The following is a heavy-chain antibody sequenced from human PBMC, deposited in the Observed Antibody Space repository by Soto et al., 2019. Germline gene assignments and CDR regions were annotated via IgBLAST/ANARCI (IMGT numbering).Heavy chain of an antibody. V-gene: IGHV1-46*01. Sequence: QVQLVQSGAEVKKPGASVKVSCKASGYTFTSYYMHWVRQAPGQGLEWMGIINPSGGSTSYAQKFQGRVTMTRDTSTSTVYMELSSLRSEDTAVYYCARDLGGYCSSTSCYTGFYYYYGMDVW. CDR3: ARDLGGYCSSTSCYTGFYYYYGMDV. CDR2: INPSGGST. D-gene: IGHD2-2*02. CDR1: GYTFTSYY. J-gene: IGHJ6*01.